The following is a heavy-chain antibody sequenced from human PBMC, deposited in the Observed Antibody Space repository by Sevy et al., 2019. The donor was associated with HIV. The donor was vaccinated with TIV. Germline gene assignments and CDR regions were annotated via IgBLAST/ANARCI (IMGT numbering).Heavy chain of an antibody. V-gene: IGHV3-21*01. CDR3: ARDGHCSSTSCSNGFDY. Sequence: GGSLRLSCAASGFTFSSYSMNWVRQAPGKGLEWVSSISSSSSYIYYADSVKGRFTISRANAKNSLYLQMNSLRAEDTAVYYCARDGHCSSTSCSNGFDYWGQGTLVTVSS. CDR2: ISSSSSYI. CDR1: GFTFSSYS. J-gene: IGHJ4*02. D-gene: IGHD2-2*01.